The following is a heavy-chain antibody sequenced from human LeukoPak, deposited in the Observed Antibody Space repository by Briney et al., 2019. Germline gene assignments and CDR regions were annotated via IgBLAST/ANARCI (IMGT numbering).Heavy chain of an antibody. J-gene: IGHJ3*02. CDR2: IYYSGST. D-gene: IGHD2-21*02. CDR1: GGSISSYY. V-gene: IGHV4-59*08. Sequence: SETLSLTCTVSGGSISSYYWSWIRQPPGKGLEWIGYIYYSGSTNYNPSLKSRVTISVDTSKNQFSLKLSSVTAADTAVYYCARQFGVEYCGSDCSLGGFDIWGQGTMVTVSS. CDR3: ARQFGVEYCGSDCSLGGFDI.